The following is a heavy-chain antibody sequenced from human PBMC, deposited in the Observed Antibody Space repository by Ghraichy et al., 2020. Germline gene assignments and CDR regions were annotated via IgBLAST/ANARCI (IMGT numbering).Heavy chain of an antibody. CDR2: ISSSSSSYI. CDR3: LSWREVGAKYGMDV. CDR1: GFTFSSYS. J-gene: IGHJ6*02. D-gene: IGHD1-26*01. Sequence: ETLSLTCAASGFTFSSYSMNWVRQAPGKGLEWVSSISSSSSSYIYYADSVKGRFTISRDNAKNSLYLQMNSLRAEDTAVYYCLSWREVGAKYGMDVWGQGTTVTVSS. V-gene: IGHV3-21*01.